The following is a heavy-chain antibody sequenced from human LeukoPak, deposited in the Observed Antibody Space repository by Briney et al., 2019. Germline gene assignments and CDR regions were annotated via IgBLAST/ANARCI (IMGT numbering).Heavy chain of an antibody. J-gene: IGHJ3*02. D-gene: IGHD5-18*01. CDR2: IDNDGSDT. V-gene: IGHV3-74*01. Sequence: GGSLRLSCAASGFAFRNYWIHWVRQAPGKGLVWISRIDNDGSDTIYADSVKGRFTISRDNAKNTLYLQMNSLRAEDTAVYYCARGGYHHGFDIWGQGTMVTVSS. CDR3: ARGGYHHGFDI. CDR1: GFAFRNYW.